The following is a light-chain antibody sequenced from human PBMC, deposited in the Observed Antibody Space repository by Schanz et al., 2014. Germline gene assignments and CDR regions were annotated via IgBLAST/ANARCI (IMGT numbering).Light chain of an antibody. Sequence: EIVLTQSPGTLSLSPGERVTLSCRPSQSVDSTYLAWYQQKPGQAPRLLIYGASSRATGIPDRFSGSGSGTDFTLTISRLEPEDFAVYYCQQYGTSSMYSFGQGTKVEIK. CDR2: GAS. V-gene: IGKV3-20*01. CDR1: QSVDSTY. J-gene: IGKJ2*03. CDR3: QQYGTSSMYS.